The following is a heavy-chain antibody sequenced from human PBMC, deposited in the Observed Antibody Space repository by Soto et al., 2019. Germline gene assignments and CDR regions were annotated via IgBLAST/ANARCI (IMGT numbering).Heavy chain of an antibody. J-gene: IGHJ6*02. CDR1: GYTFTSYA. D-gene: IGHD6-13*01. CDR3: ARDLSSSWDNYYYYYGMDV. V-gene: IGHV1-3*01. CDR2: INAGNGNT. Sequence: EASVKVSCKASGYTFTSYAMHWVRQAPGQRLEWMGWINAGNGNTKYSQKFQGRVTITRDTSASTAYMELSSLRSEDTAVYYCARDLSSSWDNYYYYYGMDVWGQGTTVTVSS.